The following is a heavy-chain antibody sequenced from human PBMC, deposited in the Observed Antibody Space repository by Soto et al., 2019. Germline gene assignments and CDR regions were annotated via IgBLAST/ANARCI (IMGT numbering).Heavy chain of an antibody. CDR1: GGTFNTYT. V-gene: IGHV1-69*02. Sequence: QVQVVQSGAEVKKPESSVKVSCKPSGGTFNTYTVNWVRLAPGHGLEWMGMFIPILDMANYEQKFQDRVTITPDRSTFTAYMELNSLTSDDTAVYYCAITYCRDNSCPRDFDFWRPGTRVTFSS. D-gene: IGHD2-21*01. CDR2: FIPILDMA. CDR3: AITYCRDNSCPRDFDF. J-gene: IGHJ4*02.